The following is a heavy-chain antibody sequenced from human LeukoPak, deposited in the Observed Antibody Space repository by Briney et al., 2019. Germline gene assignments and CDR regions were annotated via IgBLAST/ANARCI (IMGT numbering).Heavy chain of an antibody. V-gene: IGHV1-46*01. Sequence: ASVKVSCKASGYTFTSYYIHWVRQAPGQGLEWMGIINPSGGSTTYAQNFQGRVTMTRGTSTSTVYMELSSLRSEDTAVYYCARVWGGWLDAFDIWGQGTMVTVSS. CDR2: INPSGGST. CDR1: GYTFTSYY. D-gene: IGHD3-16*01. CDR3: ARVWGGWLDAFDI. J-gene: IGHJ3*02.